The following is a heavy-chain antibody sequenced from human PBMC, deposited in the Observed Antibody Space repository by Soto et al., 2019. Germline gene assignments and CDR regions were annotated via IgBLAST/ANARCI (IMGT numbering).Heavy chain of an antibody. J-gene: IGHJ4*02. CDR3: ARVGRLTKPFDY. CDR2: ISSSSSYI. V-gene: IGHV3-21*01. Sequence: LRLSCAASGFTFSSYSMNWVRQAPGKGLEWVSSISSSSSYIYYADSVKGRFTISRDNAKNSLYLQMNSLRAEDTAVYYCARVGRLTKPFDYWGQGTLVTVSS. D-gene: IGHD3-9*01. CDR1: GFTFSSYS.